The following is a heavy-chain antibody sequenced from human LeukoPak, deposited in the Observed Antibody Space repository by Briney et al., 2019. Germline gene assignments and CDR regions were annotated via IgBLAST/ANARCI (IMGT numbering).Heavy chain of an antibody. CDR3: ARASKWNYASDI. D-gene: IGHD1-7*01. CDR1: GYTFTSYG. J-gene: IGHJ3*02. V-gene: IGHV1-18*01. CDR2: MSGYKGNT. Sequence: ASVKVSCXASGYTFTSYGITWVRQAPRQGREGMDWMSGYKGNTKYAQNFQGRVTMTTDTSTNTAYMELESSRSDDTAFYYCARASKWNYASDIWGQGAMVTVSS.